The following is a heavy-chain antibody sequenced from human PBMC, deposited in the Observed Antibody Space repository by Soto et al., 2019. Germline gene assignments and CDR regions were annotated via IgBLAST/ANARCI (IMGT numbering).Heavy chain of an antibody. CDR1: GFTVSSNY. J-gene: IGHJ4*02. V-gene: IGHV3-66*01. D-gene: IGHD6-13*01. CDR3: ARIQWGSSSHIDD. CDR2: IYSGGST. Sequence: EVQLVESGGGLVQPGGSLRLSCAASGFTVSSNYMSWVRQAPGKGLEWVSVIYSGGSTYYADSVKGRFTISRDNSKNTLCLQMDIVRAEDTALYYCARIQWGSSSHIDDWGQGSLVTVSS.